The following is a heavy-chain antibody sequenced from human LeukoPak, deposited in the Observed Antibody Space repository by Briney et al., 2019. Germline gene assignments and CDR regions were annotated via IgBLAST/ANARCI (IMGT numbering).Heavy chain of an antibody. J-gene: IGHJ3*02. CDR1: GFTFTRSA. V-gene: IGHV1-58*02. D-gene: IGHD3-22*01. CDR2: IVVGSGNT. Sequence: SVKVSCKASGFTFTRSAMQWVRQARGQRLEWIGWIVVGSGNTNYAQTFQERVTITRDMSTSTAYMELSSLRSEDTAVYYCAAADYYDSSGYYPYAFHIWGQGTTVTVSS. CDR3: AAADYYDSSGYYPYAFHI.